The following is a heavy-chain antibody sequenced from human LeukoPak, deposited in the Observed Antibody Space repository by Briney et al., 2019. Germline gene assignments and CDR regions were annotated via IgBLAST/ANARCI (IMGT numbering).Heavy chain of an antibody. Sequence: PGGSLRLSCAASGFTFDNYSMSWVRQAPGKGLEWVSGISWNGGSTGYADSVKGRFTISRDNAKNSLYLQMNSLRAEDTALYYCARHRETLWFGETGAFDIWGQGTRVTVSS. CDR1: GFTFDNYS. CDR3: ARHRETLWFGETGAFDI. V-gene: IGHV3-20*04. J-gene: IGHJ4*02. D-gene: IGHD3-10*01. CDR2: ISWNGGST.